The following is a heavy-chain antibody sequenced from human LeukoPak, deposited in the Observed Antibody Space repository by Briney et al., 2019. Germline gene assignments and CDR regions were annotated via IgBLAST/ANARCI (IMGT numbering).Heavy chain of an antibody. D-gene: IGHD3-22*01. J-gene: IGHJ4*02. V-gene: IGHV1-69*04. CDR2: IIPILGIA. CDR1: GGTFSSYA. Sequence: ASVKVSCKASGGTFSSYAISWVRQAPGQGLEWMGRIIPILGIANYAQKSQGRVTITADKSTSTAYMELSSLRSEDTAVYYCARDPDYYDSSGLLFWGQGTLVTVSS. CDR3: ARDPDYYDSSGLLF.